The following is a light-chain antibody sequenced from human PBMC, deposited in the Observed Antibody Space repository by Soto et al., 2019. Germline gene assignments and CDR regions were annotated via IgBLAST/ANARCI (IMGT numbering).Light chain of an antibody. CDR3: QQYGGSPLT. Sequence: EIVLTQSPGTLSLSPGERATLSCRASQSVISSSLAWYQQIPGQAPRLLIYGASSRATGIPDRVSGGGSGTDFTLTISRLEPEDFAVYYCQQYGGSPLTFGGGTKVEIK. J-gene: IGKJ4*01. V-gene: IGKV3-20*01. CDR2: GAS. CDR1: QSVISSS.